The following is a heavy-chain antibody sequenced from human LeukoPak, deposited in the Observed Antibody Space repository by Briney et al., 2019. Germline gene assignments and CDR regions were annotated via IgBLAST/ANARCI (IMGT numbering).Heavy chain of an antibody. CDR3: ARGVNEYSSSWFDP. D-gene: IGHD6-6*01. CDR2: IYYSGST. J-gene: IGHJ5*02. CDR1: GGSISSSSYY. Sequence: SETLSLTCTVSGGSISSSSYYWGWIRQPPGKGLEWIGSIYYSGSTYYNPSLKGRVTISVDTSKNQFSLKLSSVTAADTAVYYCARGVNEYSSSWFDPWGQGTLVTVSS. V-gene: IGHV4-39*07.